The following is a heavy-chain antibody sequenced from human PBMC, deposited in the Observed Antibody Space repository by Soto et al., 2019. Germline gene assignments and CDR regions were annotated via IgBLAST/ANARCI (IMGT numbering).Heavy chain of an antibody. V-gene: IGHV4-34*01. Sequence: PSETLSLTCAVYGGSFSGYYWSWIRQPPGKGREWIGEINHSGSTNYNPSLKSRVTISVDTSKNQFSLKLSSVTAADTAVYYCARGGVRGVAYYYYYGMDVWGQGTTVTVSS. D-gene: IGHD3-10*01. J-gene: IGHJ6*02. CDR3: ARGGVRGVAYYYYYGMDV. CDR2: INHSGST. CDR1: GGSFSGYY.